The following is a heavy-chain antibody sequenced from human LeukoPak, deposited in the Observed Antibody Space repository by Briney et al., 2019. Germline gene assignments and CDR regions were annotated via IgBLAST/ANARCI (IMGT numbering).Heavy chain of an antibody. CDR2: IYSGGST. V-gene: IGHV3-53*04. D-gene: IGHD3-22*01. CDR3: ARDPAITMIVTHFDY. Sequence: GGSLRLSCAASGFTVSSNYMSWVRQAPGKGLEWVSVIYSGGSTYYADSVKGRFTISRHNSKNTLYLQMNSLRAEDTAVYYCARDPAITMIVTHFDYWGQGTLVTVSS. J-gene: IGHJ4*02. CDR1: GFTVSSNY.